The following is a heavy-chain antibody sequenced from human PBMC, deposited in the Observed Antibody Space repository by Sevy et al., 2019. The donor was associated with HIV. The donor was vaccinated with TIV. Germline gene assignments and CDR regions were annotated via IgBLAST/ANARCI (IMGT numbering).Heavy chain of an antibody. J-gene: IGHJ6*03. CDR2: ISYDGRGK. CDR3: AAVALTFGGDPYENHHCMDV. D-gene: IGHD3-16*01. V-gene: IGHV3-30*03. CDR1: GFTFSSYD. Sequence: GGSLRLSCAASGFTFSSYDMHWVRQAPGKGLEWVAVISYDGRGKHYADSVKGRFTISRDNAKNTLYLLMNSPRVEDSAVFYSAAVALTFGGDPYENHHCMDVWGRGTRVTVSS.